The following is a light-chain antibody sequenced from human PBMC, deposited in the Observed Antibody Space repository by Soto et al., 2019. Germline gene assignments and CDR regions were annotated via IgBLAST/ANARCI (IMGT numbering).Light chain of an antibody. CDR2: DVV. V-gene: IGLV2-14*03. CDR3: TSYTGTSTLEV. J-gene: IGLJ2*01. Sequence: QSVLTQPASVSGSPGQSITISCTGTSSDVGGYNYVSWYQHHPVKAPKLMIFDVVYRPSGVSDRFSGSKSVNTASLTISGLQAEDEADYYCTSYTGTSTLEVFGGGTKLTVL. CDR1: SSDVGGYNY.